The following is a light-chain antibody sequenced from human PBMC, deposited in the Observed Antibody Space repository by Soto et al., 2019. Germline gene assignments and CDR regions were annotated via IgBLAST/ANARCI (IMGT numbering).Light chain of an antibody. CDR3: QQLNSYPT. CDR1: QSISSW. J-gene: IGKJ4*01. V-gene: IGKV1-5*01. CDR2: DAS. Sequence: DIQMTQSPSILSAIVGDRVTITCRASQSISSWLAWYQQKPGKAPKLLIYDASNLESGVPSRFSGSGSGTDFTLTISSLQPEDFATYYCQQLNSYPTFGGGTKVDIK.